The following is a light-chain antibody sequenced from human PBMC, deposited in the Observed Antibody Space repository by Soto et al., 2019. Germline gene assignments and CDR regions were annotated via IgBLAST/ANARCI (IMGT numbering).Light chain of an antibody. CDR3: QQYYSRET. CDR2: KTS. J-gene: IGKJ1*01. Sequence: DIHMTQSPSTVSASVGDRVTITCRASQPVNPWLAWHQQKHGKAPRVLIYKTSDLENGVPSRFSGSRSGTDYTLTISGLQPDDFATYYCQQYYSRETFGQGTRV. V-gene: IGKV1-5*03. CDR1: QPVNPW.